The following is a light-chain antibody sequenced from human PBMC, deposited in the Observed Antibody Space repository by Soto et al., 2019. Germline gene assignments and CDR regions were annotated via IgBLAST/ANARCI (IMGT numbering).Light chain of an antibody. V-gene: IGKV3-20*01. CDR3: QQYYSYPT. Sequence: EIVLTQSPGTLSLSPGERATLSCRASQSVSSSYLAWYQQKPGQAPRLLIYGASSRATGIPDRFSGSGSGTDFTLTISRLEPEDFAVYYCQQYYSYPTFGQGTKVEIK. CDR2: GAS. J-gene: IGKJ1*01. CDR1: QSVSSSY.